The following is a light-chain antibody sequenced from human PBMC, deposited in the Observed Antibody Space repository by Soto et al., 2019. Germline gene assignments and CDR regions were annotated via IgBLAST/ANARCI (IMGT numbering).Light chain of an antibody. CDR3: SSYTTSSTLI. Sequence: QSDLTQPASVSGSPGQSITISCTGTSSDVGGYNYVSWYQQHPGKAPKLMICDVSDRPSGVSNRFSGSKSGNTASLTISGLQTEDEADYYCSSYTTSSTLIFGGGTKLTVL. CDR1: SSDVGGYNY. CDR2: DVS. V-gene: IGLV2-14*01. J-gene: IGLJ2*01.